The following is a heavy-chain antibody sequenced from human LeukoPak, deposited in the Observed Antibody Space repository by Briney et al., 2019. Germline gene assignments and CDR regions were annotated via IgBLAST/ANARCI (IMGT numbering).Heavy chain of an antibody. D-gene: IGHD2-2*01. J-gene: IGHJ6*03. CDR3: ARDCSSTSCSTMDV. V-gene: IGHV1-69*05. Sequence: SVRVSCKASGGTFSSYAISWVRQAPGQGLEWMGGIIPIFGTANYAQKFQGRVTITTDESTSTAYMELSSLRSEDTAVYYCARDCSSTSCSTMDVWGKGTTVTVSS. CDR2: IIPIFGTA. CDR1: GGTFSSYA.